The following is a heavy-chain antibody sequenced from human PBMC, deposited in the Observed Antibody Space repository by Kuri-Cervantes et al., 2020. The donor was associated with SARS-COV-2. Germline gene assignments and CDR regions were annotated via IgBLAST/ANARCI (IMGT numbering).Heavy chain of an antibody. CDR2: INPNSGGT. V-gene: IGHV1-2*02. D-gene: IGHD3-22*01. CDR1: GYTFTGYY. J-gene: IGHJ4*02. Sequence: ASVKVSCKASGYTFTGYYMHWVRQAPGQGLEWMGWINPNSGGTNYAQKFQGRVTMTRDTSISTGYMELSRLRSDDTAVYYCARVPYYYDSSGYYYEELDYWGQGTLVTVSS. CDR3: ARVPYYYDSSGYYYEELDY.